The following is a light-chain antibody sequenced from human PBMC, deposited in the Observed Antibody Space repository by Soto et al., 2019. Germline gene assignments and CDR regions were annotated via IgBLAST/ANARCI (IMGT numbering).Light chain of an antibody. V-gene: IGKV1-5*01. J-gene: IGKJ1*01. CDR3: QQYDSYSWT. CDR2: DAS. Sequence: DLQMTQSPSTLSASAGDTVNITCRASQSVSTFLAWYQQKPGKAPNLLIFDASSLKSGVPSRFSGSGSGTEFTLTISSLQPDDFATYYCQQYDSYSWTFGQGTKVDIK. CDR1: QSVSTF.